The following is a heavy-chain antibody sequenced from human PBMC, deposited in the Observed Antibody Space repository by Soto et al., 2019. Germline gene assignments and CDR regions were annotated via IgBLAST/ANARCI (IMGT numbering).Heavy chain of an antibody. J-gene: IGHJ2*01. V-gene: IGHV1-69*08. D-gene: IGHD4-17*01. CDR1: GGPFSSHT. Sequence: QDQLVQSGAEVKKPGSSVKVSCKAFGGPFSSHTFSWVRQAPGQGLEWMGRIIPALGTTTYAQKFQGRVTITADESVTTVYMELNSLTTEATAVYYCARPDFGDYWYFDLWGRGTLVTVSS. CDR3: ARPDFGDYWYFDL. CDR2: IIPALGTT.